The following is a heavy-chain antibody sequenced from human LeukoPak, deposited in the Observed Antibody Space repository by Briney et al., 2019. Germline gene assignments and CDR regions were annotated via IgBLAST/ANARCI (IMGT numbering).Heavy chain of an antibody. J-gene: IGHJ5*02. CDR1: GYTLTSYD. Sequence: ASVKVSCKASGYTLTSYDINWVRQATGQGLEWMGWMNPNSGNTGYAQKFQGRVTMTRNTSISTAYMELSSLRSEDTAVYYCARGYDFWSGYYNWFDPWGQGTLVTVSS. CDR3: ARGYDFWSGYYNWFDP. CDR2: MNPNSGNT. V-gene: IGHV1-8*01. D-gene: IGHD3-3*01.